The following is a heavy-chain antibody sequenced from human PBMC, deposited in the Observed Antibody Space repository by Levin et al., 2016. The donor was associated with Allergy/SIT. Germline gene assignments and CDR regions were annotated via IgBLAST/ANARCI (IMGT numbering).Heavy chain of an antibody. CDR2: VDHSGRI. J-gene: IGHJ4*02. V-gene: IGHV4-34*01. Sequence: SETLSLTCAAYGESVIGYYWNWIRQPPGKGLEWIGEVDHSGRITYNPSLQSRVTIALDTADNLFSLRLTSVSAADTAVYYCARAMIKLELNVWGQGSLVTVSS. CDR3: ARAMIKLELNV. CDR1: GESVIGYY. D-gene: IGHD1-7*01.